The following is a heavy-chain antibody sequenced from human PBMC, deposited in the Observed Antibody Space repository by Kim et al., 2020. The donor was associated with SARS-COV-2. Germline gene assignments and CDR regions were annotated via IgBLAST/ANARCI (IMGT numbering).Heavy chain of an antibody. V-gene: IGHV3-74*01. CDR1: GFSFSSYW. J-gene: IGHJ6*01. CDR3: ARYCSGGSCYSYYYYGM. Sequence: GGSLRLSCAASGFSFSSYWMHWVRQAPGKGLVWVSCIYSDGSSTRYADSVKGCFIIYRANAKNTLYPQMNSLRAEDTAVYYCARYCSGGSCYSYYYYGM. D-gene: IGHD2-15*01. CDR2: IYSDGSST.